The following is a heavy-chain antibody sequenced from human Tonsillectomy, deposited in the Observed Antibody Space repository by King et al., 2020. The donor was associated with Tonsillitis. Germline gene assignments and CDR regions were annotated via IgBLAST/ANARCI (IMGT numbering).Heavy chain of an antibody. Sequence: VQLVESGAEVKKPGASVKVSCKASGYTFTSYGISWVRQAPGQGIEWMGWISAYNGNTNYTQKVQGRVTMTTDTSTSTAYMELRSLRSDDTAVYYCARDPPRGYCSSTSCHGRYFDLWGRGTLVTVSS. CDR2: ISAYNGNT. J-gene: IGHJ2*01. V-gene: IGHV1-18*01. CDR3: ARDPPRGYCSSTSCHGRYFDL. CDR1: GYTFTSYG. D-gene: IGHD2-2*01.